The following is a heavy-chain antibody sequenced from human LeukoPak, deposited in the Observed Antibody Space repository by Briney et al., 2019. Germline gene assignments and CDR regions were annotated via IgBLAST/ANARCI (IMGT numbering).Heavy chain of an antibody. D-gene: IGHD5-12*01. CDR3: ASSIGGYDH. CDR1: GLTFSGYW. V-gene: IGHV3-7*01. J-gene: IGHJ5*02. Sequence: GSLRLSCAASGLTFSGYWMSWVRQAPGKGLEWVANINQGGSERYYVGSVRGRFTISRDNAKKSLYLQMSSLRVEDTAVYYCASSIGGYDHWGQGTLVTVSS. CDR2: INQGGSER.